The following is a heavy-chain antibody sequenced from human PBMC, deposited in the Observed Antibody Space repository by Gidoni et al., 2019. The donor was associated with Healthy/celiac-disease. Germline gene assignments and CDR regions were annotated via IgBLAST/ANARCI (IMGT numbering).Heavy chain of an antibody. CDR2: IRSKAYGGTT. Sequence: EVQLVQSGGGLVQPGRSLRLSCTASGFTFGAYAMTWVRQAQGKGLEWVGFIRSKAYGGTTEYAASVKGRFTISRDDSKSIAYLQMNSLKTEDTAVYYCTRPYYYDSSGYYLGGMDVWGQGTTVTVSS. CDR3: TRPYYYDSSGYYLGGMDV. D-gene: IGHD3-22*01. CDR1: GFTFGAYA. V-gene: IGHV3-49*04. J-gene: IGHJ6*02.